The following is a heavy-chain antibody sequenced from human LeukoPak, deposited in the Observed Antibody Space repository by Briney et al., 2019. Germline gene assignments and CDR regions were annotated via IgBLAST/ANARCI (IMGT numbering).Heavy chain of an antibody. Sequence: PGGSLRLSCAASGFTFSSYGMHWVRQAPGKGLEWVAVISYDGSNKYYADSVKGRFTISRDNSKNTLYLQMNSLRAEDTAVYYCAKDRITMVRGVIILLGPREGGRIDYWGQGTLVTVSS. CDR1: GFTFSSYG. V-gene: IGHV3-30*18. J-gene: IGHJ4*02. CDR3: AKDRITMVRGVIILLGPREGGRIDY. CDR2: ISYDGSNK. D-gene: IGHD3-10*01.